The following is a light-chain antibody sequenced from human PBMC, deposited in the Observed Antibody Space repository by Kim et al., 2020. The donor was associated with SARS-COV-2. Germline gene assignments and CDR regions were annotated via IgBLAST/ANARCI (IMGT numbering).Light chain of an antibody. V-gene: IGKV3D-15*01. Sequence: ERVLTQSPATLSVSPEERATLSCRASQYISSSLAWYQQKPGQPPRLLIHGASTRATGIPARFSGSGSGTDFTLTISSLQFEDSAVYYCQHYYNWPRTFGQGTKLEIK. CDR1: QYISSS. J-gene: IGKJ1*01. CDR2: GAS. CDR3: QHYYNWPRT.